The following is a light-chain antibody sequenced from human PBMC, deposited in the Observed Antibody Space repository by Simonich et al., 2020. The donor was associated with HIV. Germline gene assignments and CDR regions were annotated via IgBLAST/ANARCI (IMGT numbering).Light chain of an antibody. J-gene: IGLJ2*01. Sequence: QSALTQSASVSGSPGQSITISCTGTSSDVGGYTYVSWYQQHPGKAPKLMIYDVIYRPSGVYSRVSGSKSGNTASLTISGLQAEDEADYYCSSYTSSNTLVFGGGTKLTVL. CDR3: SSYTSSNTLV. V-gene: IGLV2-14*03. CDR1: SSDVGGYTY. CDR2: DVI.